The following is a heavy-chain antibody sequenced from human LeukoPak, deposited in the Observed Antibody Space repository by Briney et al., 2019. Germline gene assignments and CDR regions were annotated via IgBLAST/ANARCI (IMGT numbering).Heavy chain of an antibody. V-gene: IGHV1-69*13. CDR3: ARDLRGYSYAY. CDR1: GGTFISYA. D-gene: IGHD5-18*01. J-gene: IGHJ4*02. CDR2: IIPIFGTA. Sequence: SVKVSCKASGGTFISYAISWVRQAPGQGLEWMGGIIPIFGTANYAQKLQGRVTITADESTSTAYMELSSLRSEDTAVYYCARDLRGYSYAYWGQGTLVTVSS.